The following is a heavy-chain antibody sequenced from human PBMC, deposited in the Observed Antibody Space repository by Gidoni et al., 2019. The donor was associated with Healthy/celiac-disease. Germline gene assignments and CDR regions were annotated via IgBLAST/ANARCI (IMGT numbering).Heavy chain of an antibody. J-gene: IGHJ4*02. CDR1: GFPASSNY. V-gene: IGHV3-53*04. Sequence: EVQLVESGGGLVQPGGYLRLSCAASGFPASSNYMSWVRQAPGKGLEWVSVIYSGGSTYYADSVKGRFTISRHNSKNTLYLQMNSLRAEDTAVYYCAGSTRIAAAGLFDYWGQGTLVTVSS. CDR3: AGSTRIAAAGLFDY. CDR2: IYSGGST. D-gene: IGHD6-13*01.